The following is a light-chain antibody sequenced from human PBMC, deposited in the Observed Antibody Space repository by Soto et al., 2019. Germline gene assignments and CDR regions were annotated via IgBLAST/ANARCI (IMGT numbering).Light chain of an antibody. Sequence: EIVMTQSPATLSVSPGERATLSCRASQSVSSNLAWYQQKVGQAPMLLIYDASTRATGVPARFSGSGSGTEFTLTISSLQSEDFAVYYCQQYSNWPETFGQGTKVDIK. V-gene: IGKV3-15*01. J-gene: IGKJ1*01. CDR3: QQYSNWPET. CDR2: DAS. CDR1: QSVSSN.